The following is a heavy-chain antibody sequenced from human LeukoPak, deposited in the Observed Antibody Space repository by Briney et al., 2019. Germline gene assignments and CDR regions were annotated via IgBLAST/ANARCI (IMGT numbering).Heavy chain of an antibody. CDR3: ARRGVTEDAFDI. V-gene: IGHV5-10-1*01. Sequence: GESLKISCKGSGYSFNSYWISWVRQMPGKGLEWMGRIDPSDSYTKYSPSFQGHVTISADKSISTAYLQWSSLKASDTAMYYWARRGVTEDAFDIWGQGTMVTVSS. J-gene: IGHJ3*02. CDR2: IDPSDSYT. D-gene: IGHD2-21*02. CDR1: GYSFNSYW.